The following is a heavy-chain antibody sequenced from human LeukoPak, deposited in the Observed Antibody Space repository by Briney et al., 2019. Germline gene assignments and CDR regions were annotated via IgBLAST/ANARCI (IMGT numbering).Heavy chain of an antibody. CDR2: ISSSSSTI. D-gene: IGHD6-19*01. CDR1: GFTFDDYT. Sequence: GGSLRLSCAASGFTFDDYTMHWVRQAPGKGLEWVSYISSSSSTIYYADSVKGRFTISRDNAKNSLYLQMNRLRAEDTAVYYCARGLSSGWYFWGQGTLVTVSS. J-gene: IGHJ4*02. V-gene: IGHV3-48*04. CDR3: ARGLSSGWYF.